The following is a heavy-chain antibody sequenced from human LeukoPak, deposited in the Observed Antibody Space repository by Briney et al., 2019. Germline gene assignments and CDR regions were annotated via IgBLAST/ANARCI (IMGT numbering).Heavy chain of an antibody. CDR1: GFTFSSYS. CDR3: AAYGDYYY. CDR2: IISSSSTI. Sequence: GGSLRLSCAASGFTFSSYSMNWVRQAPGKGLEWVSYIISSSSTISYADSVKGRFTISRDNAKNSLFLQINSLRAEDTAVYYCAAYGDYYYWGQGTLVTVSS. V-gene: IGHV3-48*01. D-gene: IGHD4-17*01. J-gene: IGHJ4*02.